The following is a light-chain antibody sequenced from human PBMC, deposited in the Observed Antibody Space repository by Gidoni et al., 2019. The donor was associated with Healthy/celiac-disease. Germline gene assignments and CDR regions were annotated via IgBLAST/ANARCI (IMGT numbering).Light chain of an antibody. V-gene: IGLV1-44*01. Sequence: QSVLHPPPSASGPPGQRVTISGSGSSSNIGSNTVNWYQQLPGTSPKLLLYSNNQRPSVVPDRFSGSKSGTSASLAISGLQAEDEADYYCAAWDDSLNGVVFGGGTKLTAL. J-gene: IGLJ2*01. CDR1: SSNIGSNT. CDR3: AAWDDSLNGVV. CDR2: SNN.